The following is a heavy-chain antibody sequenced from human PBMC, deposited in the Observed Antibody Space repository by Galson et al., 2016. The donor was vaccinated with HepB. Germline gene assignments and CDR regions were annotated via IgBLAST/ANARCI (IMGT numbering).Heavy chain of an antibody. CDR3: ARVGRFQPLGSPHDDYGMDV. J-gene: IGHJ6*02. D-gene: IGHD3-10*01. Sequence: SVKVSCKASGYTFTSYYIHWVRQAPGQGLEWMGRINPSYGITDYAQKFQDRLTMTRETSTRVAYMELNNLKSEDTAVYYCARVGRFQPLGSPHDDYGMDVWGQGTTVTVSS. CDR2: INPSYGIT. V-gene: IGHV1-46*01. CDR1: GYTFTSYY.